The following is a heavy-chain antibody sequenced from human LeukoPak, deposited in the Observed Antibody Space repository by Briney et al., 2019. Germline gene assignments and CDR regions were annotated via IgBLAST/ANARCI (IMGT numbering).Heavy chain of an antibody. CDR2: IHYSGST. V-gene: IGHV4-39*01. J-gene: IGHJ3*02. CDR3: ARSYCSSTSCYGVGAFDI. CDR1: GGXISSSSYY. Sequence: PSQTLSLTCTVSGGXISSSSYYWGWIRQPPGKGLEWIGSIHYSGSTYYNPSLKSRVTISVDTSKNQFSLKLNSVTAADTAVYYCARSYCSSTSCYGVGAFDIWGQGTTVTVSS. D-gene: IGHD2-2*01.